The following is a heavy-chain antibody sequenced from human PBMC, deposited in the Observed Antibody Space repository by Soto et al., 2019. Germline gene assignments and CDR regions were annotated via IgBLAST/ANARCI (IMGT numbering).Heavy chain of an antibody. J-gene: IGHJ6*02. D-gene: IGHD1-20*01. CDR1: GFTFSAYW. CDR3: ARPIRGSPEDV. Sequence: EVQLVESGGGLVQPGGSLRLSCAASGFTFSAYWMGWVRQAPGTGLQWVATIKTDGSEKYYVDSVTGRFTISRDNDKNSLYLQLNPLRAEDTGVYYCARPIRGSPEDVWGQGTTVTVSS. V-gene: IGHV3-7*05. CDR2: IKTDGSEK.